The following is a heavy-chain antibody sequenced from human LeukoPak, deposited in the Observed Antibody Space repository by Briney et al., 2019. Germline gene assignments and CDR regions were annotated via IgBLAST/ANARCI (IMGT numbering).Heavy chain of an antibody. D-gene: IGHD3-10*01. CDR1: AESFTGYY. J-gene: IGHJ4*02. V-gene: IGHV4-34*01. Sequence: SETLSLTCAVYAESFTGYYWTWIRQPPGQGLEWIGEINHSGNTNYNPSLKSRVTISVDTSKNHFSLHLSSVTAADTALFYCARQANALIWFGEFSNWGQGALVTVSS. CDR3: ARQANALIWFGEFSN. CDR2: INHSGNT.